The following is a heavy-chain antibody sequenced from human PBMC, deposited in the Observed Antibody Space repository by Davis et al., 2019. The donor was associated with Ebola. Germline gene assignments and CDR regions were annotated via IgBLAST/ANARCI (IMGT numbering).Heavy chain of an antibody. V-gene: IGHV1-3*01. Sequence: AASVKVSCKASGYTFTSYGITWVRQAPGQRLEWMGWINAGNGNTKYSQKFQGRVTITRDTSASTAYMELSSLRSEDTAVYYCARGIYEVVVVITTTPLDYWGQGTLVTVSS. CDR3: ARGIYEVVVVITTTPLDY. D-gene: IGHD3-22*01. CDR2: INAGNGNT. J-gene: IGHJ4*02. CDR1: GYTFTSYG.